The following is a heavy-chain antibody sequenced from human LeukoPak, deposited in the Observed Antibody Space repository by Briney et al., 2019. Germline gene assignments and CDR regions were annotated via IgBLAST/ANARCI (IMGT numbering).Heavy chain of an antibody. V-gene: IGHV4-59*12. J-gene: IGHJ4*02. D-gene: IGHD1-7*01. Sequence: PSETLSLTCTVSGGSISSYYWSWIRQPPGKGLEWIGYIYYSGSTNYNPSLKSRVTISVDTSKNQFSLKLSSVTAADTAVYYCARGHPQAAHPPGTFDYWGQGTLVTVSS. CDR3: ARGHPQAAHPPGTFDY. CDR2: IYYSGST. CDR1: GGSISSYY.